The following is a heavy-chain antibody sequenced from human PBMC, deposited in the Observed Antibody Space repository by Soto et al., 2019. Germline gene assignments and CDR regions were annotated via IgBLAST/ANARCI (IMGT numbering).Heavy chain of an antibody. Sequence: GGSLRLSCAASGFTFSSYSMNWVRQAPGKGLEWVSYISSSSSTIYYADSVKGRFTISRDNAKNSLYLQMNSLRAEDTAVYYCAKGDSSGWYGAFDIWGQGTMVTVSS. V-gene: IGHV3-48*01. CDR3: AKGDSSGWYGAFDI. D-gene: IGHD6-19*01. CDR2: ISSSSSTI. J-gene: IGHJ3*02. CDR1: GFTFSSYS.